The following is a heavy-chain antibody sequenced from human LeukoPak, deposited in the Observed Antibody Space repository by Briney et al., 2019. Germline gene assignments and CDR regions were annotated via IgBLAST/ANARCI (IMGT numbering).Heavy chain of an antibody. Sequence: GGSLRLSCAASGFTFSSYWMSWVRQAPGKGLERVSGINWNGGSTGYADSVKGRFTTSRDNAKNSLYPQMNSLRAEDTAFYYCAINGGGDSGYGNFDYWGQGTLVTVSS. CDR3: AINGGGDSGYGNFDY. V-gene: IGHV3-20*04. CDR1: GFTFSSYW. J-gene: IGHJ4*02. CDR2: INWNGGST. D-gene: IGHD5-12*01.